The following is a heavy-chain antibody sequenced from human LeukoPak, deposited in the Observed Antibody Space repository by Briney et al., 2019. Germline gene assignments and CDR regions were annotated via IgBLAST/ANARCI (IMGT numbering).Heavy chain of an antibody. CDR1: AFTFSDYS. Sequence: GGSLRLSCAASAFTFSDYSMNWVRQAPGKGLEWRSYIDTSSSTMYYADSVMGRFTISRDNAKESLYLQMNSLRDEDTAVYYCAREDDSWGPNNLDLWGQGTMVTVSS. V-gene: IGHV3-48*02. CDR2: IDTSSSTM. CDR3: AREDDSWGPNNLDL. D-gene: IGHD7-27*01. J-gene: IGHJ3*01.